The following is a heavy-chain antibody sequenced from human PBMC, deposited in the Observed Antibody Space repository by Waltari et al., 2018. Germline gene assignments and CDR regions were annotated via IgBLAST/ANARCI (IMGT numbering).Heavy chain of an antibody. CDR2: ITSSGSTI. V-gene: IGHV3-48*03. CDR1: GFSFSSYE. Sequence: EGQLVESGGGLVQPGGSLRLSCAASGFSFSSYEMNWVRQAPGRGVEWISYITSSGSTIYYADSVKGRFTISRDNAKNSRYLQMNSLRAEDTAVYFCARDSEYYYGMDVWGQGTTVLVSS. J-gene: IGHJ6*02. D-gene: IGHD3-10*01. CDR3: ARDSEYYYGMDV.